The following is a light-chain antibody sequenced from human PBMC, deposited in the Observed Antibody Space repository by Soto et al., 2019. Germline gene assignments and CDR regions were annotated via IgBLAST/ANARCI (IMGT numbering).Light chain of an antibody. J-gene: IGKJ4*01. CDR2: DAS. CDR3: QQYNNWPLG. CDR1: QSVNSN. V-gene: IGKV3-15*01. Sequence: EIVMTQSPATLSVSPGERATLSCRASQSVNSNLAWYQQKPGQAPRLLIYDASTRATGIPARFSGSGSGTEFTLTISSLQYEDFAVYYCQQYNNWPLGFGGGTKVEIK.